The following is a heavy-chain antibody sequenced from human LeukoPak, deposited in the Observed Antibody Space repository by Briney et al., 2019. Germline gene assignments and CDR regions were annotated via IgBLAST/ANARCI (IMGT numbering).Heavy chain of an antibody. D-gene: IGHD3-16*01. V-gene: IGHV4-39*01. Sequence: SETLSLTCTFSGGSISSSSYYWGWIRQPPGKGLEWIGSVYYSGSTYYNPSLKSRVTISVDTSKNQFALKLRSVNAADTAVYYCAHFRGGAFDFWGQGTMVTVSA. J-gene: IGHJ3*01. CDR3: AHFRGGAFDF. CDR1: GGSISSSSYY. CDR2: VYYSGST.